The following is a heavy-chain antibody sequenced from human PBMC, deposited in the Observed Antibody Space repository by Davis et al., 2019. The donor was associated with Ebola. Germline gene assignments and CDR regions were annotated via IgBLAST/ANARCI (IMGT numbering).Heavy chain of an antibody. Sequence: SGPTLVKPTETLTLTCTVSGFSLSNARMGVSWIRQPPGKALEWLAHIFSNDEKSYSTSLKSRLTISKDTSKSQVVLTMTNMDPVDTATYYCARTYDFWSGYYSLVAFDIWGQGTMVTVSS. CDR3: ARTYDFWSGYYSLVAFDI. CDR2: IFSNDEK. J-gene: IGHJ3*02. D-gene: IGHD3-3*01. V-gene: IGHV2-26*01. CDR1: GFSLSNARMG.